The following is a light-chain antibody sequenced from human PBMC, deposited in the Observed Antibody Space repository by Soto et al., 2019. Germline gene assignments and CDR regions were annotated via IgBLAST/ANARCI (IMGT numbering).Light chain of an antibody. CDR2: EDT. V-gene: IGLV3-10*01. CDR3: YSPDSSGGI. J-gene: IGLJ2*01. CDR1: AFPKKY. Sequence: SYELTQPPSLSVSSGQTARITCSGDAFPKKYAYWYQQRSGQAPVLVIYEDTKRPSGIPERFSGSSSGTTATLTISGAHVEDEGDYFCYSPDSSGGIFGGGTKVTVL.